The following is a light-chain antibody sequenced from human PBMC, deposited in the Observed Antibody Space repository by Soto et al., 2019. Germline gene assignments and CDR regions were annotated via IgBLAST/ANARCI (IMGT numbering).Light chain of an antibody. CDR1: QSIGNW. CDR2: KAS. J-gene: IGKJ1*01. Sequence: DIQMTQTPSILSASVGDRVILTCRASQSIGNWLAWYQQKPGKAPKLLIYKASTLKSGVPSRFSGSGSGTEFTLTISSLQPDDFATYYCQHYNSYSEAFGQGTKVDIK. CDR3: QHYNSYSEA. V-gene: IGKV1-5*03.